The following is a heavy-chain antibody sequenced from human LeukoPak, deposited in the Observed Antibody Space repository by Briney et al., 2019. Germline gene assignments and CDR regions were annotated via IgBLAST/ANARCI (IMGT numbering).Heavy chain of an antibody. V-gene: IGHV4-59*01. J-gene: IGHJ6*02. Sequence: SETLSLTCTVSGGSISSYYWSWIRQPPGKGLEWIGYIYYSGSTNYNPSLKSRVTISVDTSKNQFSLKLSSVTAADTAVYYCARVDYGGYYHYGMDVWGQGTTVTVSS. D-gene: IGHD4-17*01. CDR3: ARVDYGGYYHYGMDV. CDR1: GGSISSYY. CDR2: IYYSGST.